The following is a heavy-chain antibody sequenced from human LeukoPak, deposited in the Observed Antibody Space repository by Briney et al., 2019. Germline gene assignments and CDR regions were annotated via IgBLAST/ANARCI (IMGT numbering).Heavy chain of an antibody. V-gene: IGHV4-34*01. Sequence: SETLSLTCAVYGGSFSGYSWSWIRQPPGKGLEWILEINHGGSTNYNPSPKSRVNISVDTAKKQLSLELSSVTPEDTAVYYCARPEGLRGFKYWGEGPLVSVSS. J-gene: IGHJ4*02. CDR2: INHGGST. CDR3: ARPEGLRGFKY. CDR1: GGSFSGYS. D-gene: IGHD5-12*01.